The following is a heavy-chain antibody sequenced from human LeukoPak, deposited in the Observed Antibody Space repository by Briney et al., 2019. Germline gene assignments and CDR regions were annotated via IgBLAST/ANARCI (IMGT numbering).Heavy chain of an antibody. Sequence: SEALSLTCTVSGYSISSDYYWGWIRQPPGQGLEWIGSIYHSLDTYYNPSLKSRVTISVDTSKNQLYLKLSSVTAADAAVYYCASSKAHLSTSWYGTWFDPWGQGTLVTVSS. J-gene: IGHJ5*02. CDR3: ASSKAHLSTSWYGTWFDP. CDR1: GYSISSDYY. V-gene: IGHV4-38-2*02. CDR2: IYHSLDT. D-gene: IGHD2-2*01.